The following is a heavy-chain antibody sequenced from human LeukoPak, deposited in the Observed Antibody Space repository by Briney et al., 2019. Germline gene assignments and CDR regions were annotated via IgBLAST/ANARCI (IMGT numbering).Heavy chain of an antibody. D-gene: IGHD2-15*01. CDR2: INPNSGGT. CDR1: GYTFTGYY. Sequence: ASVKVSCKASGYTFTGYYMHWVRQAPGRGLEWMGWINPNSGGTNYAQKFQGRVTMTRDTSISTAYMELSRLRSDDTAVYYCARAEGRYCSGGSCYRFSDYWGQGTLVTVSS. CDR3: ARAEGRYCSGGSCYRFSDY. V-gene: IGHV1-2*02. J-gene: IGHJ4*02.